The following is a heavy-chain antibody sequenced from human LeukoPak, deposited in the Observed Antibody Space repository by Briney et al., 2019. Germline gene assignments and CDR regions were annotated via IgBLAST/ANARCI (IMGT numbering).Heavy chain of an antibody. J-gene: IGHJ4*02. V-gene: IGHV1-18*01. CDR1: GYTFTSYG. D-gene: IGHD5-18*01. CDR3: ARDPPGGYSYGSDYFDY. CDR2: ISAYNGST. Sequence: GASVKVSCKASGYTFTSYGISWVRQAPGQGLEWMGWISAYNGSTNYAQKLQGRVTMTTDTSTSTAYMELRSLRSDDTAVYYCARDPPGGYSYGSDYFDYWGQGTLVTVSS.